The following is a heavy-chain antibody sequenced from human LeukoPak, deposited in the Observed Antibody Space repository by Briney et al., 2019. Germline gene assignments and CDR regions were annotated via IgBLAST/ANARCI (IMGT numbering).Heavy chain of an antibody. V-gene: IGHV1-8*01. Sequence: ASVKVSCKASGYTFTSYDINWVRQATGQGLEWMGWMNPNSGNTGYAQKFQGRVTMTRNTSISTAYMELSSLRSEDAAVYYCARAPSITGTTPPGYWGQGTLVTVSS. CDR2: MNPNSGNT. CDR3: ARAPSITGTTPPGY. CDR1: GYTFTSYD. J-gene: IGHJ4*02. D-gene: IGHD1-7*01.